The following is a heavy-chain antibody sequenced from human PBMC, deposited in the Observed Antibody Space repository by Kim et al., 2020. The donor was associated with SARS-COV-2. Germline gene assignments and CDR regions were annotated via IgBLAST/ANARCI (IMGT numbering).Heavy chain of an antibody. CDR3: AAEGFGGNSADTFDI. CDR1: GFIFSNYA. D-gene: IGHD3-16*01. Sequence: GGSLRLSCAASGFIFSNYAMHWVRQAPGKGLEWVAVMLSGGRNGYYADSVKGRFTISRDTSKSTLYLQMNSLKTEDTAVYYCAAEGFGGNSADTFDIWGQGTMVTVSS. V-gene: IGHV3-30*03. CDR2: MLSGGRNG. J-gene: IGHJ3*02.